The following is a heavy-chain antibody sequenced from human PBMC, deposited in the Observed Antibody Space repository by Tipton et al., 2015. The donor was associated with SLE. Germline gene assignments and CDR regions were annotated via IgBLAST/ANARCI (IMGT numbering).Heavy chain of an antibody. V-gene: IGHV4-38-2*01. CDR3: ARQGDYDAFDI. CDR2: IYHSGST. Sequence: LRLSCAVSGYSISSGYYWGWIRQPPGKGLEWIGSIYHSGSTYYNPSLKSRVTISVDTSKNQFSLKLSSVTAADTAVYYCARQGDYDAFDIWGQGTMVTVSS. J-gene: IGHJ3*02. D-gene: IGHD4-17*01. CDR1: GYSISSGYY.